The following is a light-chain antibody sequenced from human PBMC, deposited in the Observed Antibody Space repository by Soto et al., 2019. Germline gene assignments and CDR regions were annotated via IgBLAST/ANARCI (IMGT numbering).Light chain of an antibody. V-gene: IGKV3-15*01. Sequence: EIVLTQSPATLSVSPGERVTLSCRASQSVDINLAWYQQKPGQAPRLLIYGASTRAIDMPGRFSGRGSGTEFTLTISSLQSEDFAVYYCQQYRNWPRTFGPGTKVDI. CDR1: QSVDIN. J-gene: IGKJ1*01. CDR2: GAS. CDR3: QQYRNWPRT.